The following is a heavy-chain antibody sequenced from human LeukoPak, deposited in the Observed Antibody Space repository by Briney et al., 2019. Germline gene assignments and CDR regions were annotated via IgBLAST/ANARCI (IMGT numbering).Heavy chain of an antibody. J-gene: IGHJ4*02. Sequence: GGSLRLSCAASGFTSTNYAMNWVRQAPGKGLEWVSVLIGSSGSTDYADSVKRRFTISRDTSKNTLFLQMNSLRAEDTAIYYCAKGAYDYIEIGYFDSWGQGTLVTVSS. V-gene: IGHV3-23*01. CDR3: AKGAYDYIEIGYFDS. CDR2: LIGSSGST. CDR1: GFTSTNYA. D-gene: IGHD5-12*01.